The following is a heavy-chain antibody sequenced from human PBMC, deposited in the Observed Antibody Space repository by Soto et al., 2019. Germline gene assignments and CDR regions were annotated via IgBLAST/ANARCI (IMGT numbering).Heavy chain of an antibody. Sequence: EVQLVESGGGLVKPGGSLRLSCAASGFTFSSHSVNWVRQAPGRGLEWVSCITATSSFIYYADSVKGRFTISRANAKHSLYLQMDSLRVADPAVYYCARGAVVGIGYFDLWGRGTLVTVSP. CDR1: GFTFSSHS. D-gene: IGHD6-19*01. CDR2: ITATSSFI. CDR3: ARGAVVGIGYFDL. V-gene: IGHV3-21*01. J-gene: IGHJ2*01.